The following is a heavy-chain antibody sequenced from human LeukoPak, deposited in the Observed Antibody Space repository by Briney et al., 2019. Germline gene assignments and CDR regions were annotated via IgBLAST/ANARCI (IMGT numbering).Heavy chain of an antibody. CDR2: TIPIFGTA. CDR1: GGTFSSYA. Sequence: GASVKVSCKASGGTFSSYAISWVRQAPGQGLEWMGRTIPIFGTANYAQKFQGRVTITADKSKSTAYMELSSLRSVDTAVYYCASVFGSRVPNIWGQGTMVTVSS. CDR3: ASVFGSRVPNI. V-gene: IGHV1-69*06. D-gene: IGHD3-3*01. J-gene: IGHJ3*02.